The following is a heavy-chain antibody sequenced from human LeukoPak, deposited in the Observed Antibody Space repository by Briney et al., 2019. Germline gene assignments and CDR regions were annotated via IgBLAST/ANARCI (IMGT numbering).Heavy chain of an antibody. D-gene: IGHD3-3*01. V-gene: IGHV4-59*01. CDR1: GGSISTYY. CDR3: ARFKAYYDFWSGPLNWFDP. Sequence: SETLSLTCTVSGGSISTYYWSWIRQPPGKGLEWIGYIYYSGSTNYNPSLKSRVTISVDTSKNQFSLKLSSVTAADTAVYYCARFKAYYDFWSGPLNWFDPWGQGTLVTVSS. CDR2: IYYSGST. J-gene: IGHJ5*02.